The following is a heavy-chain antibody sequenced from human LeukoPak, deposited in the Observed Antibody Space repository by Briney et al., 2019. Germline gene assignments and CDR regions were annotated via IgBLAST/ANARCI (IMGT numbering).Heavy chain of an antibody. Sequence: ASVKVSCKASGGTFSRYAISWVRQAPGQGLEWMGGIIPIFGTANYAQKFQGRVTITTDESTSTAYMELSSLRSEDTAVYYCGSGPYYYYYMDVWGKGTTVTVSS. CDR1: GGTFSRYA. D-gene: IGHD2-15*01. CDR2: IIPIFGTA. J-gene: IGHJ6*03. CDR3: GSGPYYYYYMDV. V-gene: IGHV1-69*05.